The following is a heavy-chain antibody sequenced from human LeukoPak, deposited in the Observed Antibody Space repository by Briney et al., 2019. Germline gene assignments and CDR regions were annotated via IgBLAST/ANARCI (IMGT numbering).Heavy chain of an antibody. CDR1: GFTFSSYV. CDR2: IRYDGSDK. Sequence: GGSLRLSCAASGFTFSSYVMHWVRQAPGKGLEWVAFIRYDGSDKYYADSVKGRFTISRDNAKNSLYLQMNSLRAEDTAVYYCARARGSSSWSFAEYFQHWGQGTLVTVSS. V-gene: IGHV3-30*02. D-gene: IGHD6-13*01. CDR3: ARARGSSSWSFAEYFQH. J-gene: IGHJ1*01.